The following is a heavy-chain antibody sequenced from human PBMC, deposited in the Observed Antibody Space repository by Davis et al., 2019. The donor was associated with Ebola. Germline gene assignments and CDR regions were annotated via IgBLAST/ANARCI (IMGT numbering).Heavy chain of an antibody. V-gene: IGHV4-4*07. J-gene: IGHJ4*02. CDR2: IYTSGRT. CDR1: GGSISSHY. D-gene: IGHD4-11*01. CDR3: ARGKTTVTTGFDY. Sequence: PSETLSLTCTVSGGSISSHYWSWIRQPAGKGLEWIGRIYTSGRTNYNPSLKSRVTISVDTSKNQFSLKLSSVTAADTAVYYCARGKTTVTTGFDYWGQGTLVTVSS.